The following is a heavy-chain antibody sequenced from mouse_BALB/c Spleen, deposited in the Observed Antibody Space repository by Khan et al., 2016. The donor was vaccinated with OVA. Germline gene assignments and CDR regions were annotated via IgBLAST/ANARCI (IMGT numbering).Heavy chain of an antibody. CDR3: ARKNGSDFDY. V-gene: IGHV1-20*02. D-gene: IGHD1-1*01. Sequence: EVQLQQSGPELVKPGASVKISCKASGYSFTGYFMNWVMQSHGKSLEWIGRINPHIGETLYTQKLKGQATLTVDESSSTAHMEIRSLASEDSAGYYCARKNGSDFDYWGQGTTLTVSS. J-gene: IGHJ2*01. CDR1: GYSFTGYF. CDR2: INPHIGET.